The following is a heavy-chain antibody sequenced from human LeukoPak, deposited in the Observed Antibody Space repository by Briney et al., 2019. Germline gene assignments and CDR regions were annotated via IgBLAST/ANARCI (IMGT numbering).Heavy chain of an antibody. J-gene: IGHJ4*02. CDR3: ARAPDPKYSGYYIDY. V-gene: IGHV4-34*01. Sequence: SETLSLTCAVYGGSFSGYYWSWIRQPPGKGLEWIGEINHSGSTNYNPSLKSRVTISVDTSKNQFSLKLSSVTAADTAVYYCARAPDPKYSGYYIDYWGQGTLVTVSS. CDR1: GGSFSGYY. D-gene: IGHD5-12*01. CDR2: INHSGST.